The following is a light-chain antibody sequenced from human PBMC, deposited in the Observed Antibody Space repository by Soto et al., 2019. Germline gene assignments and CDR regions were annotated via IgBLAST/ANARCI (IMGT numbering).Light chain of an antibody. J-gene: IGKJ1*01. CDR3: LQDYNYPWT. CDR1: QGIRND. Sequence: AIQMTHSPSSLSAYVGDRVTITCRASQGIRNDLGWYQQKPGKAPKLLIYAASSLQSGVPSRFSGSGSGTDFTLTISSLQPEDFATYYCLQDYNYPWTFGQGTKVDIK. CDR2: AAS. V-gene: IGKV1-6*01.